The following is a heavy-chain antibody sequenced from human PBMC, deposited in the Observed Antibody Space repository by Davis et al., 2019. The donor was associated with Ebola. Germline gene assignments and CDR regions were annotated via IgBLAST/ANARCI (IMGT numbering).Heavy chain of an antibody. J-gene: IGHJ4*02. V-gene: IGHV1-2*02. D-gene: IGHD2-15*01. Sequence: ASVKVSCKTSGYIFTGYYIHWVRQAPGQGLEWMGWINPNSGGTNYAQKFQGRVTMTRDTSISTAYMELSRLRSDDTAVYYCAREGRGSSHFDYWGQGTLVTVSS. CDR3: AREGRGSSHFDY. CDR2: INPNSGGT. CDR1: GYIFTGYY.